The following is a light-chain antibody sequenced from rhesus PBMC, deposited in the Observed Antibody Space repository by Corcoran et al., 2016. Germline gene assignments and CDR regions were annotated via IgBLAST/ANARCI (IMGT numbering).Light chain of an antibody. V-gene: IGKV3-42*03. Sequence: EIVLTQSPATLSLSPGERATLSCRASQSVSSSLAWYQQKPEQTPRLFIYGASSRASGLPTRFSASGSGTAFTLTISSLEPEDFAVYYCQQYSNWPYSFGQGTKVEI. CDR1: QSVSSS. CDR3: QQYSNWPYS. J-gene: IGKJ2*01. CDR2: GAS.